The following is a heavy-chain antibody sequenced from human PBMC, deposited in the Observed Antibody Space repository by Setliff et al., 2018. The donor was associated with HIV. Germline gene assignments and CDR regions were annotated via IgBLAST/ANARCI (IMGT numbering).Heavy chain of an antibody. V-gene: IGHV4-59*08. D-gene: IGHD1-26*01. CDR2: IFYTGST. J-gene: IGHJ5*02. Sequence: SETLSLTCTVSGGSISGHYWSWIRQPPGKGLEWIAYIFYTGSTNYNPSLKSRVTISVDTSKNQFSLKLSSVIAADTAVYYCARSTVGAGASFPWGRGILVTVSS. CDR1: GGSISGHY. CDR3: ARSTVGAGASFP.